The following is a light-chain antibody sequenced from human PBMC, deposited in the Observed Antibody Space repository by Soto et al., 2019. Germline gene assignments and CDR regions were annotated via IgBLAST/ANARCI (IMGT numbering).Light chain of an antibody. CDR3: QVRDVWYS. J-gene: IGKJ1*01. CDR1: QGVGTS. Sequence: IVLTQSPVTLALSPGERAVLSCRASQGVGTSLAWYQHKPGQAPRLFMYDVSQRAPGIPARFRGSGSGRDCTLTSSGLEPEDIAIYYCQVRDVWYSFGQRTKVQI. V-gene: IGKV3D-11*01. CDR2: DVS.